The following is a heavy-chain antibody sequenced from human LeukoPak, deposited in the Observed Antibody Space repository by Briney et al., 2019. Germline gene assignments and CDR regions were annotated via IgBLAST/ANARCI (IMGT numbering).Heavy chain of an antibody. CDR2: IKQDGSEK. D-gene: IGHD6-19*01. CDR1: GFTFSSYW. CDR3: ARGLSSGWYDPSGFDY. V-gene: IGHV3-7*01. Sequence: GGSLRLSCAASGFTFSSYWMSWVRQAPGKGLEWVANIKQDGSEKYYVDSVKGRFTISRDNAKNSLYLQMNSLRAEDTAVYYCARGLSSGWYDPSGFDYWGQGTLVTVSS. J-gene: IGHJ4*02.